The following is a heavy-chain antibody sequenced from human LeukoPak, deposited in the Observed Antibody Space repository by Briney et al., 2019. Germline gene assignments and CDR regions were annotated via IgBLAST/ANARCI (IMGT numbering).Heavy chain of an antibody. CDR3: ARGTRERFLDWFDP. D-gene: IGHD3-10*01. J-gene: IGHJ5*02. CDR2: IYYSGST. V-gene: IGHV4-59*01. Sequence: SETLSLTCTVSGGPISSYYWRWIRQPPGEGLEWIGYIYYSGSTNYNPSLKSRVTISVDTSKNQFSLKLSSVTAADTAVYYCARGTRERFLDWFDPWGQGTLVTVSS. CDR1: GGPISSYY.